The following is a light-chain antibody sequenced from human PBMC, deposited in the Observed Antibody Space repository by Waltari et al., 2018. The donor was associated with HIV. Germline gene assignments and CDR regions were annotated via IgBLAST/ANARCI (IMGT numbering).Light chain of an antibody. CDR2: GAS. J-gene: IGKJ3*01. CDR1: QSAGTW. CDR3: QQYNSGTRT. V-gene: IGKV1-5*03. Sequence: TWGASQSAGTWLAWYQQKAGKAPDLLIYGASTLEHGVPLRFSGTGSGTEFTLTISDLQSDDIATYFCQQYNSGTRTFGPGTKV.